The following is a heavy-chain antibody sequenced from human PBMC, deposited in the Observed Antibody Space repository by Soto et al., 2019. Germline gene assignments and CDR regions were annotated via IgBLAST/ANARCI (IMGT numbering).Heavy chain of an antibody. Sequence: EVQLLESGGGLVQPGGSLRLSCATSGFSFSNYGMNWVRQAPGKGLEWVSGITKTGRSTFIADYVRGRFTISRDNLKNIMYLQMNSLRVDDTALYYCTKDGDAYDVAFDKWGQGTMVTVTS. V-gene: IGHV3-23*01. CDR1: GFSFSNYG. CDR3: TKDGDAYDVAFDK. J-gene: IGHJ3*02. CDR2: ITKTGRST. D-gene: IGHD5-12*01.